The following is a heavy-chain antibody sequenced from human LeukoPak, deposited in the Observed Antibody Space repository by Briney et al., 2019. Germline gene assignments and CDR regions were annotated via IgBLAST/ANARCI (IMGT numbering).Heavy chain of an antibody. CDR2: ISSSSTYM. CDR1: GFTFTTYS. Sequence: GRSLTLSCAASGFTFTTYSINWVSQAPGKGLEWVSSISSSSTYMDYADSVKGRFTISRDNAKNSLYLQMNSLRAEDTAVYYCARDYYGDYYFDYWGQGTLVTVSS. J-gene: IGHJ4*02. V-gene: IGHV3-21*01. D-gene: IGHD4-17*01. CDR3: ARDYYGDYYFDY.